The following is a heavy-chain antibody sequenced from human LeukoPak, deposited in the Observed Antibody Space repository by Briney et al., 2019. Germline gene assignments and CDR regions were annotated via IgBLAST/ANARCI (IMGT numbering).Heavy chain of an antibody. Sequence: SETLSLTCTVSGGSISSYYWSWIRQPPGKGLEWIGYIYYSGSTNYNPSLKSRVTISVDTSKNQFSLKRSSVTAADTAVYYCARDRRVTTFRDAFDIWGQGTMVTVSS. V-gene: IGHV4-59*01. CDR3: ARDRRVTTFRDAFDI. CDR2: IYYSGST. CDR1: GGSISSYY. D-gene: IGHD2-21*02. J-gene: IGHJ3*02.